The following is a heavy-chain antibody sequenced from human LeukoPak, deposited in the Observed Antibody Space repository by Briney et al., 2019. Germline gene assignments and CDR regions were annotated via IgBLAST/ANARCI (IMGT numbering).Heavy chain of an antibody. Sequence: SGPALVKPTPTLTLTCTFSGFSLSTSGMCVSWIRQPPGKALEWLARIDWDDDKYYSTSLKTRLTISKDTSKNQVVLKMTNMYPVDTATYYCARTITGTPGKWFDPWGQGTLVTVSS. CDR3: ARTITGTPGKWFDP. CDR1: GFSLSTSGMC. V-gene: IGHV2-70*11. D-gene: IGHD1-20*01. J-gene: IGHJ5*02. CDR2: IDWDDDK.